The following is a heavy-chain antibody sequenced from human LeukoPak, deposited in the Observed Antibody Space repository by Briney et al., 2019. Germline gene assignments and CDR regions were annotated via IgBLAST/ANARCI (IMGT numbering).Heavy chain of an antibody. Sequence: GGSLRLLCASSGFNFSNYGMNWIRQTPGKWLEWVSFIGTDENDKQYGDSVKGRFAVSRDNSKSMLFLEMNRLTPQDTAIDYCANEAGSSDIWGQGTLV. CDR1: GFNFSNYG. CDR2: IGTDENDK. D-gene: IGHD3-9*01. CDR3: ANEAGSSDI. J-gene: IGHJ4*03. V-gene: IGHV3-30*02.